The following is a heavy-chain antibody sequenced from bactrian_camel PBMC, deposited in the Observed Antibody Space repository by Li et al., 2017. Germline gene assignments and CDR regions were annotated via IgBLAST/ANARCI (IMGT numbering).Heavy chain of an antibody. CDR3: ATHTSGSWMWADFGY. CDR1: GFTFSSYD. Sequence: LVESGGGLVQPGGSLRLSCAASGFTFSSYDMNWVRQAPGKGLEWVTAIKSGGGFTYYADSVKGRFTISRDNAKDTLYLQLSSLKTEDTAMYYCATHTSGSWMWADFGYWGQGTQVTVS. D-gene: IGHD2*01. J-gene: IGHJ6*01. V-gene: IGHV3S40*01. CDR2: IKSGGGFT.